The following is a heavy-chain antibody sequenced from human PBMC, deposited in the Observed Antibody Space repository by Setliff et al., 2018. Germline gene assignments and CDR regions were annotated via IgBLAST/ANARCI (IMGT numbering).Heavy chain of an antibody. CDR3: ARAPPPWLQSLGGDY. CDR1: SYSISRGYY. CDR2: IYHGGNI. Sequence: LSLTCDVSSYSISRGYYWGWIRQAPGKGLEFIGSIYHGGNIVYNPSLESRVTISADTSKNQFSLTLTSVTAADTAVYYRARAPPPWLQSLGGDYWGQGTLVTVSS. V-gene: IGHV4-38-2*01. J-gene: IGHJ4*02. D-gene: IGHD5-12*01.